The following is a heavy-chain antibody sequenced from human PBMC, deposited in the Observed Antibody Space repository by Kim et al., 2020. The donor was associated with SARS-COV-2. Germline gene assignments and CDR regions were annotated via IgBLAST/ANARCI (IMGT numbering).Heavy chain of an antibody. Sequence: GGSLRLSCAASGFNFNNYIMTWVRQAPGKGLEWVSSISGGGDTTYYGGSVKGRFTISKDNSKNTLYLQMNSLRVDDTAVYYCAKDLRGGSIFRYFDYWGQGALVTVSS. D-gene: IGHD3-3*01. CDR1: GFNFNNYI. V-gene: IGHV3-23*02. CDR3: AKDLRGGSIFRYFDY. J-gene: IGHJ4*03. CDR2: ISGGGDTT.